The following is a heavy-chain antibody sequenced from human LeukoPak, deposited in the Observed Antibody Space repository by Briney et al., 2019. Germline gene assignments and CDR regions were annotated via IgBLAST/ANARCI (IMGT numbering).Heavy chain of an antibody. J-gene: IGHJ3*02. V-gene: IGHV3-21*01. CDR2: ISSSSSYI. Sequence: GGSLRLSCAASGFTFSSYSMNWVRQAPGKGLEWVSSISSSSSYIYYADSVKGRFTISRDNAKNSLYLQMNSLRAEDTAVYYCAREPPIVCGSDCYSWADDAFDIWGQGTMVTVSS. D-gene: IGHD2-21*02. CDR1: GFTFSSYS. CDR3: AREPPIVCGSDCYSWADDAFDI.